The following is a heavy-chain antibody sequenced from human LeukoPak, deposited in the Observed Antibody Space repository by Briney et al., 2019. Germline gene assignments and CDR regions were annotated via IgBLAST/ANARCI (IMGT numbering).Heavy chain of an antibody. Sequence: ASVKVSCKASGCTFTGYYMHWVRQAPGQGLEWMGWINPNSGGTNYAQKFQGWVTMTRDTSISTAYMELSRLRSDDTAVYYCAREGPTGGYGFDYWGQGTLVTVSS. D-gene: IGHD5-12*01. V-gene: IGHV1-2*04. CDR1: GCTFTGYY. CDR3: AREGPTGGYGFDY. J-gene: IGHJ4*02. CDR2: INPNSGGT.